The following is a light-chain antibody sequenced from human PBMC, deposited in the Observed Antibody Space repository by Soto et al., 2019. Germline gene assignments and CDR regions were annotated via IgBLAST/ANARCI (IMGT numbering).Light chain of an antibody. CDR2: DVS. V-gene: IGLV2-14*03. J-gene: IGLJ2*01. CDR1: SSDVGAYNY. Sequence: QSALTQPASVSGSPGQSITISCTGTSSDVGAYNYVSWYQHHPGKAPKLMIYDVSNRPSGVSNRFSGSKSGNTASLTISGLQAEDEADYYCNSFTTSSTLVFGGGTKPTVL. CDR3: NSFTTSSTLV.